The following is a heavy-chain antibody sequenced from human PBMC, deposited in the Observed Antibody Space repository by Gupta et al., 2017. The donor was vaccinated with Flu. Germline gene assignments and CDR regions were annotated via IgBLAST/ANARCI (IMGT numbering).Heavy chain of an antibody. Sequence: QVQLQESGPGLVKPSQTLSLTCTVSGGSFSRGSYYWSWIRQPAGKGREWIGRIYTSGSTNYNPSLKSRVTISVDTSKNQFSLKLSSVTAADTAVYYCASFWARPPRYVARPGDYYFDYWGQGTLVTVSS. J-gene: IGHJ4*02. CDR2: IYTSGST. CDR3: ASFWARPPRYVARPGDYYFDY. CDR1: GGSFSRGSYY. D-gene: IGHD6-6*01. V-gene: IGHV4-61*02.